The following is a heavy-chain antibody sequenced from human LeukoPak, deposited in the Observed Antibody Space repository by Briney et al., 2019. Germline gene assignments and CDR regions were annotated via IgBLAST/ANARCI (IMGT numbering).Heavy chain of an antibody. J-gene: IGHJ4*02. CDR3: ARGTSTVAATVDY. CDR1: GFTLRSNY. Sequence: PGGSLGLLCGASGFTLRSNYMRWVPQAPRKGLEGGSIIYSGGSTYYADSVKGRFTISRDNSKNTLYLQMNSLRAEDTAVYYCARGTSTVAATVDYRGQGTLVTVSS. V-gene: IGHV3-53*01. D-gene: IGHD2-15*01. CDR2: IYSGGST.